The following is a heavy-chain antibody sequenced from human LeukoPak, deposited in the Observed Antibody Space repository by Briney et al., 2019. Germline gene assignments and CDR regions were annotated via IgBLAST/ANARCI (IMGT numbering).Heavy chain of an antibody. J-gene: IGHJ4*02. CDR3: AVSPGVHYFDY. V-gene: IGHV1-8*03. D-gene: IGHD2-8*01. Sequence: ASVKVSCKASGYTFTSYDINWVRQATGQGLEWMGWMNPNSGNTGYAQKFQGRVTITRNTSISTAYMELSSLRSEDTAVYYCAVSPGVHYFDYWGQGTLVTVSS. CDR2: MNPNSGNT. CDR1: GYTFTSYD.